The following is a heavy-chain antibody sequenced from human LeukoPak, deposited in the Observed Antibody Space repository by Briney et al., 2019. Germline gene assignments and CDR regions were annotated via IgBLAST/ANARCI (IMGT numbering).Heavy chain of an antibody. D-gene: IGHD1-1*01. J-gene: IGHJ4*02. CDR2: SSGSDGTT. CDR1: GCTFSSYA. V-gene: IGHV3-23*01. CDR3: AKVDNWKYGHHDY. Sequence: GGSLRLYCAASGCTFSSYAMSWVRQAPGRGLEWVSASSGSDGTTYYADSVKGRFTISRDNSKYTLSLQMNSLRAEDTAVYYCAKVDNWKYGHHDYWGQGTLVTVSS.